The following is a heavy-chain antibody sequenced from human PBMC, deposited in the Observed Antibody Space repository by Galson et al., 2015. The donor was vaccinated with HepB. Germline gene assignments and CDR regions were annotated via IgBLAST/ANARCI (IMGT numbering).Heavy chain of an antibody. D-gene: IGHD5-18*01. CDR3: ARAPAGRGYNFYYFDY. Sequence: SLRLSCAASGFTFSGYSINWARQAPGKGLEWISYISGSSNTIYYADSVKGRFTISRDNAKNTLYLQLNSLRDEDTAVYYCARAPAGRGYNFYYFDYWGRGTQVTVSS. V-gene: IGHV3-48*02. J-gene: IGHJ4*02. CDR1: GFTFSGYS. CDR2: ISGSSNTI.